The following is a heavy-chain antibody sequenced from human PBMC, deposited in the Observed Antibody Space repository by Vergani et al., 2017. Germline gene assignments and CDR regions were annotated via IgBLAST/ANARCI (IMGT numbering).Heavy chain of an antibody. V-gene: IGHV4-34*01. CDR3: ARGPRYGSGSYLRLARYYFDY. Sequence: QVQLQQWGAGLLKPSETLSLTCAVYGGSFSGYYLSWIRQPPGKGLEWIGEINHSGSTNYNPSLKSRVTISVDTSKNQFSLKLSSVTAADTAVYYCARGPRYGSGSYLRLARYYFDYWGQGTLVTVSS. D-gene: IGHD3-10*01. J-gene: IGHJ4*02. CDR1: GGSFSGYY. CDR2: INHSGST.